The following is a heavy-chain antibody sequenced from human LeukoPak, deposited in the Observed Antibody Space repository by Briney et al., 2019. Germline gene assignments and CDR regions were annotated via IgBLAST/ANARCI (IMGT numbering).Heavy chain of an antibody. CDR2: ISGSGGST. CDR3: AKDSRGSGSRYYGMDV. V-gene: IGHV3-23*01. D-gene: IGHD3-10*01. J-gene: IGHJ6*02. Sequence: GGSLRLSCAASGFTFSSYAMSWVRQAPGKGLEWVSAISGSGGSTYYADSVKGRFTISRDNSKNTLYLQMNSLRAEDTALYYCAKDSRGSGSRYYGMDVWGQGTTVSVSS. CDR1: GFTFSSYA.